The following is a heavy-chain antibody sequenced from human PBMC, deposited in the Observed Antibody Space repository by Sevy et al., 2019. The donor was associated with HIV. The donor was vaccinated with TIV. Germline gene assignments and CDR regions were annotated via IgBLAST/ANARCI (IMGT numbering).Heavy chain of an antibody. Sequence: GGSLRLSCAASGFTFSSYWMSWVRQAPGKGLEWVANIKQDGSEKYYVDSVKGRFTISRDNAKNSLYQQMNSLRAEDTAVYYCARRMDYGSGSYFGYYSMDVWGQGTTVTVSS. D-gene: IGHD3-10*01. CDR3: ARRMDYGSGSYFGYYSMDV. CDR2: IKQDGSEK. V-gene: IGHV3-7*01. J-gene: IGHJ6*02. CDR1: GFTFSSYW.